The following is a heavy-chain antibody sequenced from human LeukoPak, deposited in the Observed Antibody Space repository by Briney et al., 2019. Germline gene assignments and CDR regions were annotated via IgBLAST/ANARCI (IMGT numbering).Heavy chain of an antibody. V-gene: IGHV3-23*01. D-gene: IGHD3-9*01. CDR3: AKSGILIPLDY. J-gene: IGHJ4*02. CDR2: ISGSGGST. Sequence: GGSLRLSCAASGFPLSSYAMSWVRQGPGKGLEWVAAISGSGGSTYYADSVKGRFTISRDNSKNTLYLQMNSLRAEDTAVYYCAKSGILIPLDYWGQGTLVTVSS. CDR1: GFPLSSYA.